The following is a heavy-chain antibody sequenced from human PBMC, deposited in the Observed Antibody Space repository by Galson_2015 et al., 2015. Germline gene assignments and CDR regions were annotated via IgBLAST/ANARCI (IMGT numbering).Heavy chain of an antibody. Sequence: SLRLSCAASGFTFSSYAMHWVRQAPGKGLEWVAVISYDGSNKYYADSVKGRFTIPRDNSKNTLYLQMNSLRAEDTAVYYCARDLDYGGNSGYAYWGQGTLVTVSS. V-gene: IGHV3-30-3*01. CDR3: ARDLDYGGNSGYAY. CDR2: ISYDGSNK. J-gene: IGHJ4*02. D-gene: IGHD4-23*01. CDR1: GFTFSSYA.